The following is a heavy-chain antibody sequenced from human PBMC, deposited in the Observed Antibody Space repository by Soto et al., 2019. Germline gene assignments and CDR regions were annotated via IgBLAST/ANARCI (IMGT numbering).Heavy chain of an antibody. J-gene: IGHJ4*02. CDR1: GYTFTSYG. Sequence: QVQLVQSGAEVKKPGASVKVSCKASGYTFTSYGISWVRQAPGQGLEWMGWISAYNGNTNYAQKLQGRVTMTTDTSTSTADMELRSPRSDDTAVYYCARDQFDSYGPKGGLDYWGQGTLVTVSS. V-gene: IGHV1-18*01. CDR2: ISAYNGNT. D-gene: IGHD5-18*01. CDR3: ARDQFDSYGPKGGLDY.